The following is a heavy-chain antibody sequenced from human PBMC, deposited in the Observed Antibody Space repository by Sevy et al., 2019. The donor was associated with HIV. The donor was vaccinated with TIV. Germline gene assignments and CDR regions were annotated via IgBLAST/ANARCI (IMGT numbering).Heavy chain of an antibody. CDR2: ISHDGIYQ. CDR1: RFTFSTYD. CDR3: AKGQGYDYIWGNERSEYYFDY. J-gene: IGHJ4*02. Sequence: GGSLRLSGAASRFTFSTYDIHWVRQAPGKGLEWVAVISHDGIYQYYTDSVKGRFTISRDDSKNKAYLQMNSLRADDSGVYYCAKGQGYDYIWGNERSEYYFDYWGQGTLVTVSS. D-gene: IGHD3-16*01. V-gene: IGHV3-30*18.